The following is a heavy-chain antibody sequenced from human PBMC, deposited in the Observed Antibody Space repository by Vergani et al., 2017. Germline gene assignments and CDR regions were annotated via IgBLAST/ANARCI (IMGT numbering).Heavy chain of an antibody. CDR1: GFTFSSYG. CDR2: ISYDGSNK. Sequence: QVQLVESGGGVVQPGRSLRLSCAASGFTFSSYGMHWVRQAPGKGLEWVAVISYDGSNKYYADSVKGRFTISRDTSKNTLYLQMNSLRAEDTAVYYCAKDLMGLRYCSSTSCYALSLDVWGK. D-gene: IGHD2-2*01. V-gene: IGHV3-30*18. J-gene: IGHJ6*03. CDR3: AKDLMGLRYCSSTSCYALSLDV.